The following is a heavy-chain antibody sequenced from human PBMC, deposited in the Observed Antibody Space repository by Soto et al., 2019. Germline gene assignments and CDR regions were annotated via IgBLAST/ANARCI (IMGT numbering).Heavy chain of an antibody. CDR3: ARAQQQLILAGERYYFDY. Sequence: PSETLSLTCTVSGGSISSYYWSWIRQPPGKGLEWIGYIYYSGSTNYNPSLKSRVTISVDTSKNQFSLKLSSVTAADTAVYYCARAQQQLILAGERYYFDYWGQGTLVT. V-gene: IGHV4-59*01. D-gene: IGHD6-13*01. CDR2: IYYSGST. CDR1: GGSISSYY. J-gene: IGHJ4*02.